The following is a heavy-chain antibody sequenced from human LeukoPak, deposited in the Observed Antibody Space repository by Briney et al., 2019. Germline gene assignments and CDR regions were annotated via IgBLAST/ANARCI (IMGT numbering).Heavy chain of an antibody. Sequence: SETLSLTCTVSGYSISSGYYWGWIRQPPGKGLEWIGSFYHSVSTYYNPSLKSRVAMSVDTSKNQFSLKLSSVTAADTAVYYCARSPVLDAFDIWGQGTMVTVSS. CDR1: GYSISSGYY. CDR2: FYHSVST. CDR3: ARSPVLDAFDI. V-gene: IGHV4-38-2*02. J-gene: IGHJ3*02.